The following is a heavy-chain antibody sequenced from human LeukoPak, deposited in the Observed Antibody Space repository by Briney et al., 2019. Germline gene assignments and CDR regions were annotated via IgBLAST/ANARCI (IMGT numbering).Heavy chain of an antibody. V-gene: IGHV3-30-3*02. Sequence: PGGSLRLSCAASGFLFNSYPMHWVRQAPGKGLEWVTLISHDGNNRYSADSVKGRFTISRDNFKNMVYLKMNSLKPEDTAIYYCAKSRMKSSCSSGICQEGRGYFDFWGQGALVIVSS. CDR1: GFLFNSYP. D-gene: IGHD2-15*01. J-gene: IGHJ4*02. CDR3: AKSRMKSSCSSGICQEGRGYFDF. CDR2: ISHDGNNR.